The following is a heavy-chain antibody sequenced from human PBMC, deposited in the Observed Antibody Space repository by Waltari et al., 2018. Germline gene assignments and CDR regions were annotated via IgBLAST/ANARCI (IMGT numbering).Heavy chain of an antibody. Sequence: QVQLVQSGAAVKKPGYAVKVSCKASGGPFSSYAISWGRRAPGQGLEWMGGIIPVFGTANYAQKFQGRVTITADESTSTAYMELSSLGSEDTAVYYCARRGGVDAFDIWGQGTMVTVSS. V-gene: IGHV1-69*13. CDR3: ARRGGVDAFDI. D-gene: IGHD3-16*01. J-gene: IGHJ3*02. CDR2: IIPVFGTA. CDR1: GGPFSSYA.